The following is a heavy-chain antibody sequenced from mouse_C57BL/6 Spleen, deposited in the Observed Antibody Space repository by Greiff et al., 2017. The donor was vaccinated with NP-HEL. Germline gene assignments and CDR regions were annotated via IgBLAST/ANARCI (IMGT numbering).Heavy chain of an antibody. V-gene: IGHV1-69*01. CDR3: ARGDYGSSSPAWFAY. CDR2: IDPSDSYT. J-gene: IGHJ3*01. Sequence: VQLQQPGAELVMPGASVKLSCKASGYTFTSYWMHWVKQRPGQGLEWIGEIDPSDSYTNYNQKFKGKSTLTVDKSSSTAYMQLSSLTSEDSAVYYCARGDYGSSSPAWFAYWGQGTLVTVSA. CDR1: GYTFTSYW. D-gene: IGHD1-1*01.